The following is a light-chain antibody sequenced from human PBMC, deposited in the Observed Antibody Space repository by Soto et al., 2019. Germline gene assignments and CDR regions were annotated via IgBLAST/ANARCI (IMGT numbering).Light chain of an antibody. CDR3: SSYTSSSTVV. CDR2: DVS. Sequence: QSVLIQPASVSGSPGQSITISCTGTSSDVGGYNYVSWYQQHPGKAPKLMIYDVSNRPSGVSNRFSGSKSGNTASLTISGLQAEDEADYYCSSYTSSSTVVFGGGTKLTV. V-gene: IGLV2-14*01. CDR1: SSDVGGYNY. J-gene: IGLJ2*01.